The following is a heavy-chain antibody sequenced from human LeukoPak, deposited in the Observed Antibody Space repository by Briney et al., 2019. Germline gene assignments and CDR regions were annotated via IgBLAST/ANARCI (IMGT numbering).Heavy chain of an antibody. CDR3: ARAATTVDFDY. J-gene: IGHJ4*02. D-gene: IGHD4-17*01. V-gene: IGHV3-21*01. CDR2: IGSSSSYI. Sequence: GGSLRLSCAASGFTFSSYSMNWVRQAPGKGLEWVSSIGSSSSYIYYADSVKGRFTISRDNAKNSLYLQMNSLRAEDTAVYYCARAATTVDFDYWGQGTLVTVSS. CDR1: GFTFSSYS.